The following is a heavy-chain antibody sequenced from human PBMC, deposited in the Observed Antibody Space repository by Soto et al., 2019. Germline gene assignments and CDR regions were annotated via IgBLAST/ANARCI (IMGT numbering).Heavy chain of an antibody. J-gene: IGHJ4*02. CDR1: GFTFSSYG. CDR2: ISYDGSNK. D-gene: IGHD1-26*01. V-gene: IGHV3-30*18. Sequence: GGSLRLSCAASGFTFSSYGMHWVRQAPGKGLEWVAVISYDGSNKYYADSVKGRFTISRDNSKNTLYLQMNSLRAEDTAVYYCAKDAVSGSTPHWGQGTLVTVSS. CDR3: AKDAVSGSTPH.